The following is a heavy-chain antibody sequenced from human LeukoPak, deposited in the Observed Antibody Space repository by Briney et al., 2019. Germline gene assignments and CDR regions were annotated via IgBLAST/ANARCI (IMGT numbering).Heavy chain of an antibody. CDR3: ARRGSGWYLGFDP. V-gene: IGHV4-39*07. Sequence: SETLSLTCNVSGGSISTTNYYWGWIRQPPGKGLEWLGNIHYSGSTYYNPSLKSRVTISVDTSKNQFSLKLSSVTAADTAVYYCARRGSGWYLGFDPWGQGTLVTVSS. CDR2: IHYSGST. CDR1: GGSISTTNYY. J-gene: IGHJ5*02. D-gene: IGHD6-19*01.